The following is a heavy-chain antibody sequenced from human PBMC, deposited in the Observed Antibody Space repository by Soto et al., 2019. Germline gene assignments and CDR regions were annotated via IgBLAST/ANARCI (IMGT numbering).Heavy chain of an antibody. CDR3: TRQGGRDTAYATYIGY. J-gene: IGHJ4*02. Sequence: SETLSLTCSVSGGSISSIYCWGWIRQPPGKGLGWIGSISYSGTTYYSPSLKSRVTISVDTSKNQFSLELNSVTAADTAVYYCTRQGGRDTAYATYIGYWGQGTLVTVSS. V-gene: IGHV4-39*01. CDR2: ISYSGTT. D-gene: IGHD3-16*01. CDR1: GGSISSIYC.